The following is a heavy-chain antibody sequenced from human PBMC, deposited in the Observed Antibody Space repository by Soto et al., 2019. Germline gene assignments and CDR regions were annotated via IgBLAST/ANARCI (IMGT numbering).Heavy chain of an antibody. CDR2: INHNGST. CDR1: GGSFSGYY. D-gene: IGHD6-13*01. J-gene: IGHJ4*02. Sequence: QVQLLQWGAGLLKPSETLSLTCAVYGGSFSGYYWNWIRQPPGRGLEWIGEINHNGSTTYNPSLKSRVTISVATSKNQFSLKLSSVTAADTAVYYCASVNTGISWNTRPSFDYWGQGTLVTVSS. CDR3: ASVNTGISWNTRPSFDY. V-gene: IGHV4-34*01.